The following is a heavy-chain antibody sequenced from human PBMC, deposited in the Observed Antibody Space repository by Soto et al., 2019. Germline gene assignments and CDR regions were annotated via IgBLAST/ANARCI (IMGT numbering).Heavy chain of an antibody. D-gene: IGHD5-18*01. J-gene: IGHJ4*02. Sequence: GGSMRLSCAASGFTLRSYAMHLVRQAPGKGLEWVSAIRDGGSSKYYADSVKGRFTISRDNSKNTLYLQMNSLRAEDTAVYYCATIDTAYRYWGQGTLVTVSP. CDR1: GFTLRSYA. CDR3: ATIDTAYRY. CDR2: IRDGGSSK. V-gene: IGHV3-23*01.